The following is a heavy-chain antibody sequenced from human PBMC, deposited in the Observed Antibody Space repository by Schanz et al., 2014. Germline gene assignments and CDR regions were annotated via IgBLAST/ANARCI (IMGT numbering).Heavy chain of an antibody. J-gene: IGHJ1*01. D-gene: IGHD3-10*01. CDR1: GFTVSSNH. CDR2: IATSSSTR. V-gene: IGHV3-48*01. CDR3: ASGVHVSSLQKGLQF. Sequence: VQLVESGGGVVQPGRSLRLSCAVSGFTVSSNHMNWVRQVPGKGLEWLSYIATSSSTRHYADSVKGRVTISRDNAKNSVSLQMRRLRVEDTAVYYCASGVHVSSLQKGLQFWGRGTLVIVSS.